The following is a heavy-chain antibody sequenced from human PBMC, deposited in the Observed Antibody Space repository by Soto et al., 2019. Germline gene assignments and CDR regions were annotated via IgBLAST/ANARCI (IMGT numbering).Heavy chain of an antibody. Sequence: ASVEVSCKASGGTFSSYAISWVRQAPGQGLEWMGGIIPIFGTANYAQKFQGRVTITADKSTSTAYMELSSLRSEDTAVYYCVWGHFYPKPRAIEWAPKRRYYFDYWGQGTLVTVSS. V-gene: IGHV1-69*06. CDR1: GGTFSSYA. J-gene: IGHJ4*02. D-gene: IGHD3-3*02. CDR2: IIPIFGTA. CDR3: VWGHFYPKPRAIEWAPKRRYYFDY.